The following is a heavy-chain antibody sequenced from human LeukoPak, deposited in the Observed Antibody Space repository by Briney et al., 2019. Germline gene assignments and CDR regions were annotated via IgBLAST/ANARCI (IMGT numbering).Heavy chain of an antibody. CDR3: ARAGGTSWADY. V-gene: IGHV3-7*01. CDR1: GFSVSGYW. D-gene: IGHD6-13*01. Sequence: GGSLRLSCAVSGFSVSGYWMTWVRQAPGKGLEWVANVKQDGTEKFYVDSVKGRFTISRDNGKNSLYLQMNSLRVEDTAIYYCARAGGTSWADYWGQGTLVTVSS. CDR2: VKQDGTEK. J-gene: IGHJ4*02.